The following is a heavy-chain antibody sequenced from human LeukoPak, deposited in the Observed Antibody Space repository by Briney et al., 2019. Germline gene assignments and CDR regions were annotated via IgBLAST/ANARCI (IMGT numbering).Heavy chain of an antibody. CDR1: GGSISSGGYY. CDR3: ARGGSSGYYYGY. D-gene: IGHD3-22*01. V-gene: IGHV4-30-2*01. Sequence: PSETLSLTCTVSGGSISSGGYYWSWIRQPPGKGLEWIGYIYHSGSTYYNPSLKSRVTISVDRSKNQFSLKLSSVTAADTAVYYCARGGSSGYYYGYWGQGTLVTVSS. CDR2: IYHSGST. J-gene: IGHJ4*02.